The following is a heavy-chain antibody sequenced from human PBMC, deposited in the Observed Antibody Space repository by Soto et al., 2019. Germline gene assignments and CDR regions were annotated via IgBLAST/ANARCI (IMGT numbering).Heavy chain of an antibody. CDR3: AKGPDGSGYYHNWFDS. V-gene: IGHV3-23*01. J-gene: IGHJ5*01. CDR2: ISRTGDSA. CDR1: GFSFSDYA. Sequence: EVHLLESGGALVQHGGSLTLSCTASGFSFSDYAMSWVRQAPGKGLDRVSSISRTGDSAYYADSVKGRFAISRDRSKNRLSLQMNSLRVEDTAVYYCAKGPDGSGYYHNWFDSWGQGTLITVSS. D-gene: IGHD3-22*01.